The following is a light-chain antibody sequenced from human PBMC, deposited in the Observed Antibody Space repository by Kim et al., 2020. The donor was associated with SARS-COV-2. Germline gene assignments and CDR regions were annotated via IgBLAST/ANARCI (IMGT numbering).Light chain of an antibody. Sequence: SHELTQPPSVSVSPGQTASITCSGDQLGDKYACWYQQKSGQSPVLVMFQDSKRPSGIPERFSGSNSGNTATLTISGTQAMDEADYYCQTWDSTSVVFGGGTQLTVL. J-gene: IGLJ2*01. V-gene: IGLV3-1*01. CDR3: QTWDSTSVV. CDR1: QLGDKY. CDR2: QDS.